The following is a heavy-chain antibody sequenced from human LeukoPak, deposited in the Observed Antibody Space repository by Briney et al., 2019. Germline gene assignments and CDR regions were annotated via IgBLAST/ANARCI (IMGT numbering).Heavy chain of an antibody. D-gene: IGHD3-10*01. CDR1: GFTFSSYA. J-gene: IGHJ4*02. CDR2: ISGSGGST. Sequence: GGSLRLSCAASGFTFSSYAMSWVRQAPGKGLEWVSAISGSGGSTYYADSVKGRFTISRDNSKNTLYLQMNSLRAEDTAVYYCAQCPYYYGSGSYDPPDYWGQGTLVTVSS. CDR3: AQCPYYYGSGSYDPPDY. V-gene: IGHV3-23*01.